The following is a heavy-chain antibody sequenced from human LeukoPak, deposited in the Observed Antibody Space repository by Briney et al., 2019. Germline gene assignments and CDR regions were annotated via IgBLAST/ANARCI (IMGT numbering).Heavy chain of an antibody. J-gene: IGHJ6*03. Sequence: GGSLRLSCAASGFTFSSYGMHWVRQAPGKGLEWVAFIRYDGSNKYYADSVKGRFTISGDNSKNTLYLQMNSLRAEDTAVYYCAMERFLEWLFSGDLGYMDVWGKGTTVTVSS. CDR2: IRYDGSNK. CDR3: AMERFLEWLFSGDLGYMDV. D-gene: IGHD3-3*01. CDR1: GFTFSSYG. V-gene: IGHV3-30*02.